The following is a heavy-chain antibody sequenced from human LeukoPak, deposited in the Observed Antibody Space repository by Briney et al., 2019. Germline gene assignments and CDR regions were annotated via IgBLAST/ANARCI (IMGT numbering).Heavy chain of an antibody. J-gene: IGHJ5*02. CDR3: ARAGPGDWFDP. CDR1: GGSISSGGYY. Sequence: SETLSLTCTVSGGSISSGGYYWSWIRQHPGKGLEWIGYIYYSGSTYYNPSLESRVTISVDTSKNQFSLKLSSVTAADTAVYYCARAGPGDWFDPWGQGTLVTVSS. V-gene: IGHV4-31*03. CDR2: IYYSGST. D-gene: IGHD3-10*01.